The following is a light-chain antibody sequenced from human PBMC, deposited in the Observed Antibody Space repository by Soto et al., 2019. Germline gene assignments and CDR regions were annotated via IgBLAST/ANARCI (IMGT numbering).Light chain of an antibody. J-gene: IGLJ1*01. CDR1: SSDVGGYDY. Sequence: QSLLTQPASVSGSPGESIAISCNSTSSDVGGYDYVSWYQQQPDKAPKLMIYELTQRPSGVSNRFSGSKSGNTASLTISGLQAEDEADYYCSSHTSGSTRVFGTGTKVTVL. CDR3: SSHTSGSTRV. CDR2: ELT. V-gene: IGLV2-14*01.